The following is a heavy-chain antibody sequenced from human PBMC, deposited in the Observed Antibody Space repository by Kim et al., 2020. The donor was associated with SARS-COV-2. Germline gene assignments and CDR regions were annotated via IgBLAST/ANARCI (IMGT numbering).Heavy chain of an antibody. CDR2: ISSSSSYI. V-gene: IGHV3-21*01. CDR1: GFTFSSYS. D-gene: IGHD3-3*01. J-gene: IGHJ6*03. Sequence: GGSLRLSCAASGFTFSSYSMNWACQAPGKGLEWVSSISSSSSYIYYADSVKGRFTISRDNAKNSLYLQMNSLRAEDTAVYYCARDGTITIFGVVTDYYYMGEWGKGATIT. CDR3: ARDGTITIFGVVTDYYYMGE.